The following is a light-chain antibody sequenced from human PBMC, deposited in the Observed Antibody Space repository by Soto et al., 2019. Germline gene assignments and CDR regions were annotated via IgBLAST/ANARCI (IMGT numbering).Light chain of an antibody. CDR3: CSYAGRSTLV. V-gene: IGLV2-23*01. CDR2: EGS. J-gene: IGLJ3*02. Sequence: QSALTQPASVSGSPGQSITISCTGSSSDVGSYNLVSWHQQYPGKAPKLMIYEGSKRHSGVSNRFSGSKSGNTASLTISGLQAEDEADYYCCSYAGRSTLVFGGGTQLTVL. CDR1: SSDVGSYNL.